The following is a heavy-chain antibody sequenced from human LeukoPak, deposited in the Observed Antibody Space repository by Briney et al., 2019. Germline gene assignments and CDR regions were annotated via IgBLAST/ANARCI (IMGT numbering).Heavy chain of an antibody. CDR2: INPSGGST. D-gene: IGHD5-18*01. J-gene: IGHJ5*02. CDR3: ARGHLDRGYSINWFDP. Sequence: ASVKVSCKAPGYTFTSYYMHWVRQAPGQGLEWMGIINPSGGSTSYAQKFQGRVTMTRDTSTSTVYMELSSLRSEDTAVYYCARGHLDRGYSINWFDPWGQGTLVTVSS. V-gene: IGHV1-46*01. CDR1: GYTFTSYY.